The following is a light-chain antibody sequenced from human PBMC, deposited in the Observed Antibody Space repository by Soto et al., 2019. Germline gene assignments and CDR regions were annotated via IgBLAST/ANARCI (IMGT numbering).Light chain of an antibody. CDR2: WAS. Sequence: DIVLTQSPDSVAVSLGERATINCKSSQSVLFSINQKNYLAWYHQKPGQPPKLLIYWASIRESGVPTRFSGSGSGTNFTLTISSLQAEDAADYYCQQYYTTPPTFGLGTKVEVK. J-gene: IGKJ1*01. V-gene: IGKV4-1*01. CDR3: QQYYTTPPT. CDR1: QSVLFSINQKNY.